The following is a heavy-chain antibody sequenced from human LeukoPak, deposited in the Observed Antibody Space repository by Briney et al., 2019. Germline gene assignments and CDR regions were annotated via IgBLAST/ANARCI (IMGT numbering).Heavy chain of an antibody. J-gene: IGHJ4*02. V-gene: IGHV4-34*01. CDR3: ARGLSSSWHSYGY. D-gene: IGHD6-13*01. CDR1: GGSFSGYY. Sequence: PSETLSLTCAVYGGSFSGYYWTWIRQPPGKGLEWIGEINHSGSTNYNPSLKSRVTISVDTSKNQFSLKLSSVTAADTAVYYCARGLSSSWHSYGYWAQGTLVTVSS. CDR2: INHSGST.